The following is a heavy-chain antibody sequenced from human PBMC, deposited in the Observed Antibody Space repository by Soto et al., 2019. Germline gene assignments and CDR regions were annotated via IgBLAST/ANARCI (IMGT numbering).Heavy chain of an antibody. J-gene: IGHJ2*01. CDR1: VGTFSNYA. V-gene: IGHV1-69*12. CDR2: ITPIFGTA. Sequence: QVQLVQSGAEVKKPGSSGKVSCKVSVGTFSNYAISWERQAPARGLEWMGGITPIFGTANYAQKFQGRVTITADESMTTAYMELSRLRSDDTAVYYCAQTLGLAVAGPGRFDLWGRGTLVTVSS. CDR3: AQTLGLAVAGPGRFDL. D-gene: IGHD6-19*01.